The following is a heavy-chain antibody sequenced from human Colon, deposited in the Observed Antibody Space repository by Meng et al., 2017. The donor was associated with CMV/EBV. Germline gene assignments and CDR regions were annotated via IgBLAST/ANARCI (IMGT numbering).Heavy chain of an antibody. Sequence: KAAGVPFTSYGFTWVRQAPGQGLEWLGWISAYNGNTNYAQIVQGRVTMTTDPSTTTAYMELTDLRSDDTAVYYCARLNGGNSGDWFDPWGQGTLVTVSS. J-gene: IGHJ5*02. CDR1: GVPFTSYG. D-gene: IGHD4-23*01. V-gene: IGHV1-18*04. CDR3: ARLNGGNSGDWFDP. CDR2: ISAYNGNT.